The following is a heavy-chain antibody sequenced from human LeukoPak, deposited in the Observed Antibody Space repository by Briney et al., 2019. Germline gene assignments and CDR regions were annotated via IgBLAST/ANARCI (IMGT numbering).Heavy chain of an antibody. CDR1: GFTFSSYS. CDR2: ISSSSSTI. Sequence: GGSLRLSCAASGFTFSSYSMNWVRQAPGKGLEWVSYISSSSSTIYYADSVKGRFTISRDNAKNSLYLQMDSLRADDTALYYCVRGGYTYGLGLWGQGTHVTVSS. V-gene: IGHV3-48*01. D-gene: IGHD5-18*01. CDR3: VRGGYTYGLGL. J-gene: IGHJ4*02.